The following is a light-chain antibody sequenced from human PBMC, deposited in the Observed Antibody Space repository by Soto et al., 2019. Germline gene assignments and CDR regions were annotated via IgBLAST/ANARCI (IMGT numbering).Light chain of an antibody. CDR2: GAS. V-gene: IGKV3-20*01. CDR1: QSVSSTY. J-gene: IGKJ2*01. CDR3: QQYGRSPPFT. Sequence: IVLTQSPGTLSLSPGERATLSCRASQSVSSTYIAWYQQNPGQAPRLLIYGASGRATGIPYRFSGSGSGTDFTLTISRLEPEDFAVYFCQQYGRSPPFTFGQGTKVEIK.